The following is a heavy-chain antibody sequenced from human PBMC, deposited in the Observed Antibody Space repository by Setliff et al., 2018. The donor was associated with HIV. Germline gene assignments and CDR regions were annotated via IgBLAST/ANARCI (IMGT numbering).Heavy chain of an antibody. V-gene: IGHV3-15*01. CDR3: TTDEWN. CDR2: IKSKKDGGTT. D-gene: IGHD3-3*01. CDR1: GFNFNEAW. J-gene: IGHJ4*02. Sequence: GSLRLSCATSGFNFNEAWMSWVRQAPGKGLECVGRIKSKKDGGTTHYTAPVKGRFTISRDDSKNMVYLEMNSLQTDDTAVYYCTTDEWNWGRGTLVTVPQ.